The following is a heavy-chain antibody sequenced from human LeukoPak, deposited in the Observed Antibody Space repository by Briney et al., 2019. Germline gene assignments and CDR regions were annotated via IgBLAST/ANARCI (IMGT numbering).Heavy chain of an antibody. D-gene: IGHD6-13*01. CDR2: IRYDGINK. CDR1: GFSFSSYG. J-gene: IGHJ3*02. V-gene: IGHV3-30*02. CDR3: ASSRYSSSWRVAFDI. Sequence: GGSLRLSCAASGFSFSSYGMHWVRQAPGKGLEWVTFIRYDGINKYYAASVKGRFTISRDNSKNTLYLQMNSLRAEDTALYYCASSRYSSSWRVAFDIWGQGTMVTVSS.